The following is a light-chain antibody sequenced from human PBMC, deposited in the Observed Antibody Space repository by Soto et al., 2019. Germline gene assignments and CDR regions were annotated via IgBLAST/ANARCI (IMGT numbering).Light chain of an antibody. J-gene: IGKJ4*01. Sequence: EIVMTQSPGTLSLSPGERATLFCRASQSVSSTVAWYQQRPGQAPRLLIYGASTRATGIPARFSGSGSGTEFTLTISSLQSEDFAVYYCQQYNDWLTFGGGTKVDI. CDR2: GAS. CDR1: QSVSST. V-gene: IGKV3-15*01. CDR3: QQYNDWLT.